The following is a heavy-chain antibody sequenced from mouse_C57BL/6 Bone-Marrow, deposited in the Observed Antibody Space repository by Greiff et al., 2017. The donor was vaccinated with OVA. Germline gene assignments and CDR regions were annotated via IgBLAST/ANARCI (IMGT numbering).Heavy chain of an antibody. D-gene: IGHD2-4*01. CDR1: EYEFPSHD. V-gene: IGHV5-2*01. CDR2: INSDGGSP. Sequence: EVQLQESGGGLVQPGASLKLSCESNEYEFPSHDMSWVRQTPEKRLALVAAINSDGGSPYSPDTMERRFILSRDNTHKTLYLQMSSLRSEDTALYYCERHCDYGGFAYWGQGTLGTVSA. CDR3: ERHCDYGGFAY. J-gene: IGHJ3*01.